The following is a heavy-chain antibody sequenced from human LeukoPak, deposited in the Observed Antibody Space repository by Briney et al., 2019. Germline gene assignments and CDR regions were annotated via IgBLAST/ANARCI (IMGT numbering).Heavy chain of an antibody. CDR1: GGSTSSYY. V-gene: IGHV4-59*01. D-gene: IGHD5-18*01. Sequence: PSETLSLTCTVSGGSTSSYYWSWIRQPPGKGLEWIGYMYYSGSTNYNPSLKSRVTMSVDTSKNQFSLKLSSVTAADTAVYYCARVSVSGYSYALDFWGQGTLVTVSS. CDR2: MYYSGST. CDR3: ARVSVSGYSYALDF. J-gene: IGHJ4*02.